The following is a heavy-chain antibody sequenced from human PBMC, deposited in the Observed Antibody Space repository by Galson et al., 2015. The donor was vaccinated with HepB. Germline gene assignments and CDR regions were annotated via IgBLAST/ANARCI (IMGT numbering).Heavy chain of an antibody. CDR1: GDSLNAVA. CDR3: ATDTDGGRYSYGMDV. Sequence: SVKVSCKVIGDSLNAVAIHWVRQTPTKGLEWVGGYDPEEGETVYAEEFQGRITMTEDTTTDTAYIELSSLRSEDTALFYCATDTDGGRYSYGMDVWGQGTTVTVSS. J-gene: IGHJ6*02. CDR2: YDPEEGET. V-gene: IGHV1-24*01. D-gene: IGHD4-23*01.